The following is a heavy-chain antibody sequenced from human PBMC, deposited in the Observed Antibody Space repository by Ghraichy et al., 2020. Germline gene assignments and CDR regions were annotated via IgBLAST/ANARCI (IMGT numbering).Heavy chain of an antibody. J-gene: IGHJ4*02. CDR2: IYTSGST. D-gene: IGHD2-21*02. Sequence: SLNISCTVSGGSISSGSYYWSWIRQPAGKGLEWIGRIYTSGSTNYNPSLKSRVTISVDTSKNQFSLKLSSVTAADTAVYYCARAWGGVVTAYYFDYWGQGTLVTVSS. V-gene: IGHV4-61*02. CDR3: ARAWGGVVTAYYFDY. CDR1: GGSISSGSYY.